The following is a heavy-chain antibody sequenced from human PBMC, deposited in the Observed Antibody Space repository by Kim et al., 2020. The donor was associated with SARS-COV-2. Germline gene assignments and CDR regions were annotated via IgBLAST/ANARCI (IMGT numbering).Heavy chain of an antibody. Sequence: DGSHKYYADSGKGRFTISRDNSKKTLYLQMNSLRAEDTAVYYCATGVVSWGQGTLVTVSS. V-gene: IGHV3-30*02. J-gene: IGHJ4*02. CDR3: ATGVVS. CDR2: DGSHK.